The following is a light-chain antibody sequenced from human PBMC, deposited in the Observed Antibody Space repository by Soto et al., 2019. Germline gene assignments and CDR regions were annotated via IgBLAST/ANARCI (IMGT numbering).Light chain of an antibody. CDR2: GAS. Sequence: DTVMTQSPATLSVSPGETATLSCRASESVGSNLAWYQQKPGQAPRLLIYGASTRATGIPARLSGSGSGTEFTLTISSLQSEDSAVYYCQQYDNCPPWTFGQGTKV. CDR3: QQYDNCPPWT. CDR1: ESVGSN. V-gene: IGKV3-15*01. J-gene: IGKJ1*01.